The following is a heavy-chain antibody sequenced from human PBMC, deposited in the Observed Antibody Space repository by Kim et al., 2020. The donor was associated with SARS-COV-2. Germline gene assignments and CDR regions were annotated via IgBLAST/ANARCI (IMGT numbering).Heavy chain of an antibody. Sequence: ASVKVSCKASGCTFTSYAMHWVRQAPGQRLEWMGWINAGNGNTKYSQKFQGRVTITRDTSASTAYMELSSLRSEDTAVYYCARDLQQLVRGAFDIWGQGTMVTVSS. J-gene: IGHJ3*02. CDR1: GCTFTSYA. D-gene: IGHD6-13*01. V-gene: IGHV1-3*01. CDR2: INAGNGNT. CDR3: ARDLQQLVRGAFDI.